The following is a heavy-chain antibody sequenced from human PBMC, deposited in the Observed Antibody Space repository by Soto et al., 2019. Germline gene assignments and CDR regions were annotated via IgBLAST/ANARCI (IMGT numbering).Heavy chain of an antibody. J-gene: IGHJ4*02. CDR2: INAGNGNT. Sequence: QVQLVQSGAEVKKPGASVKVSCKASGYTFTSYAMHWVRQAPGQRLEWMGWINAGNGNTKYSQKFQGRVTITRDTSASTAYMELSRLRSEDTAVYYCARTIAAAGAFDYWGQGTLVTVSS. CDR3: ARTIAAAGAFDY. CDR1: GYTFTSYA. D-gene: IGHD6-13*01. V-gene: IGHV1-3*01.